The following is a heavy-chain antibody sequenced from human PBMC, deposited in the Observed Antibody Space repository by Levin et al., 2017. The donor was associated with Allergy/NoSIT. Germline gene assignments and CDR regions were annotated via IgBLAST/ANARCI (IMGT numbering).Heavy chain of an antibody. CDR3: AKEMYSGSYSFDY. CDR2: ISGSGGST. D-gene: IGHD1-26*01. V-gene: IGHV3-23*01. Sequence: HASETLSLTCAASGFTFSSYAMSWVRQAPGKGLEWVSAISGSGGSTYYADSVKGRFTISRDNSKNTLYLQMNSLRAEDTAVYYCAKEMYSGSYSFDYWGQGTLVTVSS. J-gene: IGHJ4*02. CDR1: GFTFSSYA.